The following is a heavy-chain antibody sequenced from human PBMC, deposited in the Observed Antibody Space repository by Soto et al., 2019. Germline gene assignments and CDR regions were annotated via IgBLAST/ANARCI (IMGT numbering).Heavy chain of an antibody. V-gene: IGHV1-69*06. CDR3: ARVHCGGDCYRFYYYYGMDV. CDR1: GGTFSSYA. CDR2: IIPIFGTA. J-gene: IGHJ6*02. Sequence: ASVKVSCKASGGTFSSYAISWVRQAPGQGLEWMGGIIPIFGTANYAQKFQGRVTITADKSTSTAYMELSSLRSEDTAVYYCARVHCGGDCYRFYYYYGMDVWGQGTTVTVSS. D-gene: IGHD2-21*02.